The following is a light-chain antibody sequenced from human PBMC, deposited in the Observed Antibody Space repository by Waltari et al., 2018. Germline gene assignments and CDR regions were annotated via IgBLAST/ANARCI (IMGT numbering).Light chain of an antibody. CDR2: KVS. Sequence: DVVMTQSPLSLPVTLGQPASISCRSSQSLVHSDGNTYLNWFHQRPGQSPRRLIYKVSHRDSGGPDRFSGSGSGTDFTLKISRVEAEDVGVDYCSQATHGPALTFGGGTKVEIK. CDR3: SQATHGPALT. CDR1: QSLVHSDGNTY. V-gene: IGKV2-30*02. J-gene: IGKJ4*01.